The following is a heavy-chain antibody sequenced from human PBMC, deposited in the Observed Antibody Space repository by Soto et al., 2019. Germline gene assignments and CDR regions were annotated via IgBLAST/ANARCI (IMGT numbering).Heavy chain of an antibody. J-gene: IGHJ4*02. CDR1: GGSISSGGYS. V-gene: IGHV4-30-2*01. CDR2: ISHSGST. Sequence: QLQLQESGSGLVKPSQTPSLTCAVSGGSISSGGYSWSWIRQPPGKGLEWIGYISHSGSTYYNPSLKRRVTISVDRSKNQFSLKLSSVTAAATAMYYCASGSHVPHYWGQGTLVTVSS. CDR3: ASGSHVPHY. D-gene: IGHD6-6*01.